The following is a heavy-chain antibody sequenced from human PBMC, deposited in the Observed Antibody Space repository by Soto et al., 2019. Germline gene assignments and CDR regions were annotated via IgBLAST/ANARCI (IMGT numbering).Heavy chain of an antibody. J-gene: IGHJ4*02. Sequence: ASVKVSCKASGYTFTIFGISWVRQAPGQGLEWMGWIGNYNGNTNYEQKFQDRVTMTTDTSTSTAYMELRSRRYDDTAAYYCARGGRFYSSAWPIDYWGQGTLVTVSS. CDR3: ARGGRFYSSAWPIDY. CDR1: GYTFTIFG. V-gene: IGHV1-18*04. CDR2: IGNYNGNT. D-gene: IGHD6-25*01.